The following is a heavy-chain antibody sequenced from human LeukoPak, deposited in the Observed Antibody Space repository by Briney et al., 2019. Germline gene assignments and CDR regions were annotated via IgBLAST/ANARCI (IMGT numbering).Heavy chain of an antibody. Sequence: PSETLSLTCTVSGGSISNYYWSWIRQPPGKGLEWIGYIYYSGSTYYNPFLKSRVTISVDTSKNQFSLKLSSVTAADTAVYYCARERMSSGTLGSWGQGTLVTVSS. CDR1: GGSISNYY. D-gene: IGHD3-22*01. CDR2: IYYSGST. J-gene: IGHJ4*02. CDR3: ARERMSSGTLGS. V-gene: IGHV4-59*06.